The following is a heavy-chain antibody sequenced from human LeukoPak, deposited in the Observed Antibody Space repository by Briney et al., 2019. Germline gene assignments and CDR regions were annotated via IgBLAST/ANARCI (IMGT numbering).Heavy chain of an antibody. Sequence: GGSLRLSCAASGFTFSSYAMSWVRQAPGKGLEWVSAVSERGGSTYYADSVKGRFTISRDNSKNTLYLQMNSLRAEDTAVYYCAKDGGTTSVRGLYYFDYWGQGTLVTVS. CDR3: AKDGGTTSVRGLYYFDY. CDR2: VSERGGST. D-gene: IGHD3-10*01. J-gene: IGHJ4*02. CDR1: GFTFSSYA. V-gene: IGHV3-23*01.